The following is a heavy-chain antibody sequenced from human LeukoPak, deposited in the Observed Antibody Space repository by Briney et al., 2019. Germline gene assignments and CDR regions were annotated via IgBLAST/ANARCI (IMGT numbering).Heavy chain of an antibody. D-gene: IGHD3-10*01. V-gene: IGHV4-34*01. Sequence: SETLSLTCAVYGGSFSGYYWSWIRQPPGKGLEWIGEINHSGSTNYNPSLKSRVTISVDTSKNQFSLKLSSVTAADTAVYYCANSPGKYCYYYYGMDVWGQGTTVTVSS. CDR2: INHSGST. J-gene: IGHJ6*02. CDR1: GGSFSGYY. CDR3: ANSPGKYCYYYYGMDV.